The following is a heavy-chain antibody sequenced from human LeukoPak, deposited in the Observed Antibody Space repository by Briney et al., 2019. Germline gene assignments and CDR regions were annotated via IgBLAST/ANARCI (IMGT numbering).Heavy chain of an antibody. D-gene: IGHD4-23*01. V-gene: IGHV3-23*01. CDR2: VSGSGGST. J-gene: IGHJ4*02. CDR3: ARRAGGYSHPYDY. CDR1: GFIFSSYA. Sequence: GGSLRLSCAASGFIFSSYAMSWVRQAPGKGLEWVSSVSGSGGSTHYADSVKGRFTISRDNSKNTLYLQMNSLRAEDTAVYYCARRAGGYSHPYDYWGQGILVTVSS.